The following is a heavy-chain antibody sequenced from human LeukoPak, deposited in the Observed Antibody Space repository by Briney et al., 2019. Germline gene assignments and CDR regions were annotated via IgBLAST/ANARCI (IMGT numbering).Heavy chain of an antibody. CDR1: GFIVSSNY. CDR3: AREVRGYYFDY. Sequence: GGSLRHSCAASGFIVSSNYMSWVRQAPGKGLEWVSVISSGGNTYYADSVKGRFTISRDNSKNTVFLQMNSLRAEDTAVYYCAREVRGYYFDYWGQGTLVTVSS. V-gene: IGHV3-53*01. CDR2: ISSGGNT. J-gene: IGHJ4*02. D-gene: IGHD3-22*01.